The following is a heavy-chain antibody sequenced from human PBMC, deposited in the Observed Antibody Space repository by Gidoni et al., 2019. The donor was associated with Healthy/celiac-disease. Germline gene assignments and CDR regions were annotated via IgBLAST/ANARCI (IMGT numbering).Heavy chain of an antibody. Sequence: EVQLLESGGGLVQPGGSLRLSCAASGFPFSSYAISLVRQAPGKGLEWVSAISGSGGSTYYADSVKGRFTISRDNSKNTLYLQMNSLRAEDTAVYYCAKYPSMIVVVMSWDYWGQGTLVTVSS. CDR1: GFPFSSYA. D-gene: IGHD3-22*01. CDR2: ISGSGGST. J-gene: IGHJ4*02. CDR3: AKYPSMIVVVMSWDY. V-gene: IGHV3-23*01.